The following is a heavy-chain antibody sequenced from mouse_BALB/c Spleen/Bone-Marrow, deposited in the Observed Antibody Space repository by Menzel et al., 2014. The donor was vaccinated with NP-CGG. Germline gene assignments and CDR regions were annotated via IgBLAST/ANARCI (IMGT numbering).Heavy chain of an antibody. CDR2: ISYSGSF. CDR3: ARSGGKRYFAV. Sequence: EVKLVESGPGLVKPFQSLSLTCTVTGYSIXSDYACNWIRQFPGNKLAWMGYISYSGSFSYNPSLKSRISVTRDTSKNQFFLQLNSVTAEDTATYYCARSGGKRYFAVWGAGTSVTVSS. J-gene: IGHJ1*01. CDR1: GYSIXSDYA. V-gene: IGHV3-2*02. D-gene: IGHD1-1*02.